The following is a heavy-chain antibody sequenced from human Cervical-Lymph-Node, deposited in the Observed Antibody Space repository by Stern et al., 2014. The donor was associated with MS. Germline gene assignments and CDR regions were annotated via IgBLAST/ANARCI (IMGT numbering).Heavy chain of an antibody. CDR1: GYTFTSYY. D-gene: IGHD4-23*01. CDR3: ARERRWLADAFDI. V-gene: IGHV1-46*01. CDR2: INPSGGST. J-gene: IGHJ3*02. Sequence: VQLVQSGAEVKKPGASVKGSCKASGYTFTSYYMHWVRQAPGQGLEWMGIINPSGGSTSYAQKFQGRVTMTRDTSTSTVYMELSSLRSEDTAVYYCARERRWLADAFDIWGQGTMVTVSS.